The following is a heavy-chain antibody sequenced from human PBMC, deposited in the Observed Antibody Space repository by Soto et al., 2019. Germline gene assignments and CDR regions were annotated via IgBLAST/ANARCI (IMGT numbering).Heavy chain of an antibody. J-gene: IGHJ5*02. CDR2: INHSGST. CDR3: ARGRGVLLWFGELYPFDP. CDR1: GGSFIGYY. Sequence: SETLSLTCAVYGGSFIGYYWSWILQPPGKGLEWIGEINHSGSTNYNPSLKSRVTISVDTSKNQFSLKLSSVTAADTAVYYCARGRGVLLWFGELYPFDPWGQGTLVTVSS. V-gene: IGHV4-34*01. D-gene: IGHD3-10*01.